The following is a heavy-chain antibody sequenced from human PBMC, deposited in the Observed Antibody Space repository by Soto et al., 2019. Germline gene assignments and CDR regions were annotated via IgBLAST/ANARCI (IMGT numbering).Heavy chain of an antibody. J-gene: IGHJ6*02. D-gene: IGHD2-15*01. V-gene: IGHV5-51*01. Sequence: PGESLKISCKGSGYSFTSYWIGWVRQMPGKGLEWMGIIYPGDSNIRYSPSFQGQVTISADKSISTAYVQWSSLKASDTDIYYFARLRVVGDTLDYYYGMDVWGQGTTVTVSS. CDR1: GYSFTSYW. CDR3: ARLRVVGDTLDYYYGMDV. CDR2: IYPGDSNI.